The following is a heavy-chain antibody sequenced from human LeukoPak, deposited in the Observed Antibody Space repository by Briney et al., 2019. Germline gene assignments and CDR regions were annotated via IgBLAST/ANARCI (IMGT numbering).Heavy chain of an antibody. CDR1: GGSFSGYY. D-gene: IGHD4-23*01. CDR2: INHSGST. V-gene: IGHV4-34*01. CDR3: ARLEVVTPPHYFDY. Sequence: SETLSLTCAVYGGSFSGYYWSWIRQPPGKGLEWIGEINHSGSTNYNPSLKSRVTISVDTSKNQFSLKLSSVTAADTAVYYCARLEVVTPPHYFDYWGQGTLVTVSS. J-gene: IGHJ4*02.